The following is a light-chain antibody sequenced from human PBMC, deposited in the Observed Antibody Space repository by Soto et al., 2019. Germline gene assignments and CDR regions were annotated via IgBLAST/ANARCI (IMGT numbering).Light chain of an antibody. J-gene: IGKJ1*01. CDR3: QQYNSYSRT. CDR2: DAS. CDR1: QGISTY. Sequence: DIQLTQSPSFLSTSVGDRVTITCRASQGISTYLAWYQQKLGKAPKLLIYDASSLESGIPSRFSGSGSGTEFTLTISRLQPDEFATYYCQQYNSYSRTFGQGTKVE. V-gene: IGKV1-5*01.